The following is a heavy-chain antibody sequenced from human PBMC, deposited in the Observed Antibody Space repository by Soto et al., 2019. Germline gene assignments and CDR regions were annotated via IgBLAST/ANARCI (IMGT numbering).Heavy chain of an antibody. V-gene: IGHV1-46*01. J-gene: IGHJ4*02. CDR2: INPRTGSP. CDR1: GYIFSSYY. CDR3: ARSNLMGSTTLVDY. Sequence: ASVKVSCKASGYIFSSYYMWWVRQAPGQGLEWMGLINPRTGSPAYAHNFRGRISVTRDTSTSTGYMELSSLGSEDTAVYFCARSNLMGSTTLVDYWGQGALVTVSS. D-gene: IGHD1-26*01.